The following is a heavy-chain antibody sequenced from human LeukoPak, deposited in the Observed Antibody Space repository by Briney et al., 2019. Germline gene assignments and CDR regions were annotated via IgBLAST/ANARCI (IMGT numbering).Heavy chain of an antibody. Sequence: SETLSLTCTVSGGSISSYYWSWIRQPPGKGLEWIGYIYYSGSTNYNPSLKSRVTISVDTSKNQFSLKLSSVTAADTAVYYCARDPRYSSGWYYFEYWGQGALVTVSS. CDR1: GGSISSYY. CDR3: ARDPRYSSGWYYFEY. V-gene: IGHV4-59*01. D-gene: IGHD6-19*01. CDR2: IYYSGST. J-gene: IGHJ4*02.